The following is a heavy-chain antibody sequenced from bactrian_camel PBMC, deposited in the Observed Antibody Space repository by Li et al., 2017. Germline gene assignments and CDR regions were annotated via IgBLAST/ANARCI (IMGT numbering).Heavy chain of an antibody. D-gene: IGHD1*01. CDR1: GYSSIVNC. J-gene: IGHJ4*01. CDR3: AADKHDPVGGYCGVLNTRLTY. CDR2: MSTSGGGT. V-gene: IGHV3S54*01. Sequence: HVQLVESGGGSVDAGGSLRLSCAASGYSSIVNCMGWYRQGIGEEREGVAGMSTSGGGTYYADSVKGRFTISQDNAKNTLYLQMNALKPEDTAMYYCAADKHDPVGGYCGVLNTRLTYRGQGTQVTVS.